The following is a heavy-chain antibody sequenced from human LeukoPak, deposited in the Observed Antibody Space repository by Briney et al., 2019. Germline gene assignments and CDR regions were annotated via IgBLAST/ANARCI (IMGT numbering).Heavy chain of an antibody. Sequence: GGSLRLSCAASGFTFSSYEMNWVRQAPGKGLEWVSYISSSGSTIYYADSVKGRFTISRDNAKNSLYLQMNSLRAEDTAVYYCARGLLCGGDCSGLDYWGQGTLVTVSS. J-gene: IGHJ4*02. D-gene: IGHD2-21*02. V-gene: IGHV3-48*03. CDR2: ISSSGSTI. CDR3: ARGLLCGGDCSGLDY. CDR1: GFTFSSYE.